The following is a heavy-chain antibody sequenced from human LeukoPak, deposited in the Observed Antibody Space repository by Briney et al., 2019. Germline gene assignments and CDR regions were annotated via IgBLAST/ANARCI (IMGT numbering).Heavy chain of an antibody. J-gene: IGHJ4*02. D-gene: IGHD3-10*01. CDR1: GGSISSGGYY. CDR3: ARDRYYYGSGSCFDY. V-gene: IGHV4-61*08. Sequence: SETLSLTCTVSGGSISSGGYYWSWIRQHPGKGLEWIGYIYYSGSTNYNPSLKSRVTISVDTSKDQFSLKLSSVTAADTAVYYCARDRYYYGSGSCFDYWGQGTLSPSPQ. CDR2: IYYSGST.